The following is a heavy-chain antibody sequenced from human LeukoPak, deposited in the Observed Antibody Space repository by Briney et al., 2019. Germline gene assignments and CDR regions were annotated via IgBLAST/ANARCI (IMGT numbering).Heavy chain of an antibody. CDR3: AREDGYCSGGNCYSYFDS. J-gene: IGHJ4*02. V-gene: IGHV3-7*01. Sequence: GGSLRLSCAASGFTFSNYWMSWVRQAPGKGLEWVAYIKKTGSETYYVDSVKGRFTITRDNTRNSLFLQMYSLRAEDTAVYFCAREDGYCSGGNCYSYFDSWGQGTLVTVSS. CDR1: GFTFSNYW. CDR2: IKKTGSET. D-gene: IGHD2-15*01.